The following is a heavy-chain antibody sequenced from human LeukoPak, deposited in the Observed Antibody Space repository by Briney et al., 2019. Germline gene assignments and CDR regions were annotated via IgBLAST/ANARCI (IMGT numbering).Heavy chain of an antibody. Sequence: GGSLRLSCAASGLTFGSYAMTWVRQAPGKGLEWVSSISDSGDNTYYADFVKGRSTISRDNSKNTLYLQMNSLRVDDTAVYYCAKSFYPGGSSFTFNIWGQGTLVTVSS. CDR1: GLTFGSYA. J-gene: IGHJ3*02. CDR2: ISDSGDNT. V-gene: IGHV3-23*01. D-gene: IGHD3-10*01. CDR3: AKSFYPGGSSFTFNI.